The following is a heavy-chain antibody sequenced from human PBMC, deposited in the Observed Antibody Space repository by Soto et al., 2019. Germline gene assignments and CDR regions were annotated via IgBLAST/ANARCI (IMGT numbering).Heavy chain of an antibody. CDR3: ARDSSPTEYSSSFFWFDP. V-gene: IGHV4-59*01. CDR1: GGSISSYY. CDR2: IYYSGST. D-gene: IGHD6-13*01. Sequence: SETLSLTCTVSGGSISSYYWIWIRQPPGKGLEWIGYIYYSGSTNYNPSLKSRVTISVDTSKNQFSLKLSSVTAADTAVYYWARDSSPTEYSSSFFWFDPWGQGTLVTVSS. J-gene: IGHJ5*02.